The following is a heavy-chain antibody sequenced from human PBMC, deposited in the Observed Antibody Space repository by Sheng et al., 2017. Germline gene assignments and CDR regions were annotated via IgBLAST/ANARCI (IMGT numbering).Heavy chain of an antibody. V-gene: IGHV1-18*01. Sequence: QVQLVQSGAEVKKPGASVKVSCKASGYTFTSNGISWVRQAPGQGLEWMGWISAYTSNTNYAQKFQGRVTMTTDTSTSTAYMELRSLRSDDTSVYYCARGGGGYNRDDGMDVWGQGTTVTVSS. D-gene: IGHD5-12*01. CDR2: ISAYTSNT. J-gene: IGHJ6*02. CDR3: ARGGGGYNRDDGMDV. CDR1: GYTFTSNG.